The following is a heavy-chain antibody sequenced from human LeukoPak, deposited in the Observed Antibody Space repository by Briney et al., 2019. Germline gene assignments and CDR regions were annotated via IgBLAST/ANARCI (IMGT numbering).Heavy chain of an antibody. CDR1: GGSISSYY. CDR2: IYYSGST. CDR3: ARVGNDYDCSGLWDPFDY. D-gene: IGHD3-22*01. J-gene: IGHJ4*02. Sequence: SETLSLTCTVSGGSISSYYWSWIRQPPGKGLEWIGYIYYSGSTNYNPSLKSRVTISVDTSKNQFSLKLSSVTAADTAVYYCARVGNDYDCSGLWDPFDYWGQGTLVTVST. V-gene: IGHV4-59*01.